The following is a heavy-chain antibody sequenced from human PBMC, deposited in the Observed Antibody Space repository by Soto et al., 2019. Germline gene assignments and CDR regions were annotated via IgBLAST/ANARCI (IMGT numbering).Heavy chain of an antibody. D-gene: IGHD5-18*01. CDR3: AKVGGYRYDSYYGMDV. CDR2: ISYDGSNK. CDR1: GFTFSSYG. V-gene: IGHV3-30*18. J-gene: IGHJ6*02. Sequence: QVQLVESGGGVVQPGRSLRLSCAASGFTFSSYGMHWVRQAPGKGLEWVAVISYDGSNKYYADSVKGRFTISRDNSKNTLYLQMNSLRAEDTAVYYCAKVGGYRYDSYYGMDVWGQGTTVTVSS.